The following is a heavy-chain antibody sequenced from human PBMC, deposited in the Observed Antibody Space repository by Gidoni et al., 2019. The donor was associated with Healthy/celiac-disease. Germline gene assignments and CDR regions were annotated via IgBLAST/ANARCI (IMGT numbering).Heavy chain of an antibody. CDR3: ARGGSGTLPPDY. CDR2: VSASNGYT. V-gene: IGHV1-18*04. D-gene: IGHD1-26*01. Sequence: QVQLVKSGADVKKPGASVKVSCKASGYTFTNYAITWVRQAPGQGLEWMGWVSASNGYTNYAQKLQARVTMSTDTSTSTAYMELRSLRSDDTAVYWCARGGSGTLPPDYRGQGTLVTVSS. CDR1: GYTFTNYA. J-gene: IGHJ4*02.